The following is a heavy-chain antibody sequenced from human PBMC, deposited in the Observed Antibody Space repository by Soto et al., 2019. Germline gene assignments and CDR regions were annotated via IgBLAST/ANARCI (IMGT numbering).Heavy chain of an antibody. Sequence: QVQLVESGGGVVQPGRSLRLSCAASGNIFSGYGMHWVRQAPGKGPEWVAVIWYDGSNKYYADSVQGRFTISRDNSKNTLYLQMISLRAEDTAVYYCARDGVGATAFFGFLDYWGQGTLVTVST. CDR1: GNIFSGYG. J-gene: IGHJ4*02. V-gene: IGHV3-33*01. D-gene: IGHD1-26*01. CDR2: IWYDGSNK. CDR3: ARDGVGATAFFGFLDY.